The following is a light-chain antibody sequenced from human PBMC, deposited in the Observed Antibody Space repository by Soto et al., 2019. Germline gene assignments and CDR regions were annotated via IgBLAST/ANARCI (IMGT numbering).Light chain of an antibody. Sequence: EIVLTQSPVTLSLSPGERATLSCRASQSVGTYLAWYQVKPGQAPRLLIYDASRRASGVPASFSGSRSGTDFPVTNTSLAPEDFAHYYCQQRNTWRPITFGQGTRLEIK. CDR2: DAS. CDR3: QQRNTWRPIT. J-gene: IGKJ5*01. CDR1: QSVGTY. V-gene: IGKV3-11*01.